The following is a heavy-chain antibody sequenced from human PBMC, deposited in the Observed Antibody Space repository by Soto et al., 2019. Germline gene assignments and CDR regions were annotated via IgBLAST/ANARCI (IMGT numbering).Heavy chain of an antibody. J-gene: IGHJ6*02. CDR2: ISAYNGNT. CDR3: AREGPAPYYYSGMDV. V-gene: IGHV1-18*01. CDR1: GYSFTTYG. Sequence: QVQLVQSGGEVKKPGASVKVSCKTSGYSFTTYGISWVRQAPGQGLEWMGWISAYNGNTNYAQKLQDRVTMTTDTPTSTAYMELRSLRSDDRAVYYCAREGPAPYYYSGMDVWGQGSTVTVSS.